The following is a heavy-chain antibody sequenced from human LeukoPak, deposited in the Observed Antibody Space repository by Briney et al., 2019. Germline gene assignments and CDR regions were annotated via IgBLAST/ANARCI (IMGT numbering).Heavy chain of an antibody. CDR3: AKDKSIAAPVYYMDV. CDR2: ISSSSSYI. CDR1: GFTFSSYS. V-gene: IGHV3-21*01. J-gene: IGHJ6*03. Sequence: GGSLRLSCAASGFTFSSYSMNWVRQAPGKGLEWVSSISSSSSYIYYADSVKGRFTISRDNAKNSLYLQMNSLRAEDTAVYYCAKDKSIAAPVYYMDVWGKGTTVTVSS. D-gene: IGHD6-6*01.